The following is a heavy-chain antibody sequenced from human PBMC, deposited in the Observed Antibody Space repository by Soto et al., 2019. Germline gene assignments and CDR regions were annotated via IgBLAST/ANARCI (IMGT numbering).Heavy chain of an antibody. Sequence: GGSLSLSCAASGFTFSSYAICWVRPAPGKGLEWVSSISVSGGSTYYADSVKGRFTISRDNSKNMLYLQMNSLRAEDTAVYYCAKDGYSITRNKPLDYWGQGTLVTVSS. D-gene: IGHD2-2*01. CDR3: AKDGYSITRNKPLDY. V-gene: IGHV3-23*01. J-gene: IGHJ4*02. CDR1: GFTFSSYA. CDR2: ISVSGGST.